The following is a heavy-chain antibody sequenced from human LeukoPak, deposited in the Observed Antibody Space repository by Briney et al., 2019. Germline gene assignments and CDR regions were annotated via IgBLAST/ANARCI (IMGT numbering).Heavy chain of an antibody. CDR1: GYTFTNYG. Sequence: GASVKVSCKASGYTFTNYGISWVQQAPGQGLEWMGGIIPIFGTANCAQKFQGRVTITTDESTSTAYMELSSLRSEDTAVYYCAGTLNCGGDCYSLPEDYWGQGTIVTVSS. D-gene: IGHD2-21*01. J-gene: IGHJ4*02. V-gene: IGHV1-69*05. CDR2: IIPIFGTA. CDR3: AGTLNCGGDCYSLPEDY.